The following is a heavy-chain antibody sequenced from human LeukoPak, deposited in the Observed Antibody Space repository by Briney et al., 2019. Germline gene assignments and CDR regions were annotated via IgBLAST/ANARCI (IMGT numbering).Heavy chain of an antibody. CDR1: GLTFRNYG. CDR2: IYSGGGTTK. CDR3: VVILVPGGVWHFDL. D-gene: IGHD2-2*01. V-gene: IGHV3-33*03. J-gene: IGHJ2*01. Sequence: GTLLRLSCVASGLTFRNYGFHWVRQAPGKGLEWVAIIYSGGGTTKYYAESVKDRFTITRDDSKDTVYLQMNSLSAEDTAVYYCVVILVPGGVWHFDLWGRGTLVTVSS.